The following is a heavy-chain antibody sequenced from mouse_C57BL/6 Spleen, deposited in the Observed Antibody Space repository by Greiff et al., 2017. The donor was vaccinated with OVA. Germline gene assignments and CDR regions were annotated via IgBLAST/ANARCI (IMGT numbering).Heavy chain of an antibody. CDR2: INPSTGGT. Sequence: VQLQQSGPELVKPGASVKISCKASGYSFTGYYMNWVKQSPEKSLEWIGEINPSTGGTTYNQKFKAKATLTVDKSSSTAYMQLKSLTSEDSAVYYCARTRNYGDSYAMDYWGQGTSVTVSS. D-gene: IGHD1-2*01. V-gene: IGHV1-42*01. CDR1: GYSFTGYY. J-gene: IGHJ4*01. CDR3: ARTRNYGDSYAMDY.